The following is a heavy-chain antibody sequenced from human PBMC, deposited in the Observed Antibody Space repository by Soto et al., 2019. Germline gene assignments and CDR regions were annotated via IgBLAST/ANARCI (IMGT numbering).Heavy chain of an antibody. V-gene: IGHV3-33*01. J-gene: IGHJ4*02. CDR2: KWYDGSNK. D-gene: IGHD1-1*01. CDR1: GFTFSSYG. CDR3: ARERELWTFDY. Sequence: GGSLRLSCAASGFTFSSYGMHWVRRAPGKGLEWVAVKWYDGSNKYYADSVKGRFTISRDNSKNTLYLQMNSLRAEDTAVYYCARERELWTFDYWGQGTLVTVSS.